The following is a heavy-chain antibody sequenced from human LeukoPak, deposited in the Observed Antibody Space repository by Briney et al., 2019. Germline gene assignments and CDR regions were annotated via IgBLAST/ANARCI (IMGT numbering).Heavy chain of an antibody. Sequence: ASVKVSCEASGYTFTGYYMHWVRQAPGQGLEWMGWINPNSGGTNYAQKFQGRVTMTRDTSISTVYMELSRLRSDDTAVYYCARVSTNYKIHYWGQGTLVTVSS. V-gene: IGHV1-2*02. D-gene: IGHD1-7*01. J-gene: IGHJ4*02. CDR1: GYTFTGYY. CDR3: ARVSTNYKIHY. CDR2: INPNSGGT.